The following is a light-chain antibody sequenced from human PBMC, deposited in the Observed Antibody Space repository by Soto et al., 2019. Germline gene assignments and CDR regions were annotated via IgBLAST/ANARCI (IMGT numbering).Light chain of an antibody. Sequence: DIVMTQTPLSLSVTHGQPASISCKSRQNLLYSDGKTYLYWYQQKPGQPAQLLISEVSNRLSGVPDRFSGSGSGTDFTLIISRVEAEDVGVYYCMQRIEFLFTFGHGTKVDIK. CDR1: QNLLYSDGKTY. CDR2: EVS. CDR3: MQRIEFLFT. J-gene: IGKJ3*01. V-gene: IGKV2D-29*01.